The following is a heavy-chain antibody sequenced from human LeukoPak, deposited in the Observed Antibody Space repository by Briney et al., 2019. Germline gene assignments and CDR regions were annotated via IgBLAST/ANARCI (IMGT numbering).Heavy chain of an antibody. D-gene: IGHD5-18*01. J-gene: IGHJ4*02. CDR1: GFTFSSYS. CDR3: ARDLENTAMELTFFDY. V-gene: IGHV3-48*04. CDR2: ISSSGSSI. Sequence: GGSLRLSCAASGFTFSSYSMNWVRQAPGKGLEWVSYISSSGSSIYYADSVKGRFTISRDNAKNSLSLQMNSLRAEDTAVYYCARDLENTAMELTFFDYWGQGTLVTVSS.